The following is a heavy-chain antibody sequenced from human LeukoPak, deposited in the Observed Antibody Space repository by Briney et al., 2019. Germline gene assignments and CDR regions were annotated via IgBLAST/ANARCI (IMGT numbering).Heavy chain of an antibody. CDR3: AKELGSGGWSFDY. J-gene: IGHJ4*02. Sequence: GESLRLSCAASGFTFSTYSMNWVRQAPGKGLEWVSAISGSGGSTYYADSVKGRFTISRDNSKNTLYLQMNSLRAEDTAVYYCAKELGSGGWSFDYWGQGTLVTVSS. V-gene: IGHV3-23*01. CDR2: ISGSGGST. CDR1: GFTFSTYS. D-gene: IGHD6-19*01.